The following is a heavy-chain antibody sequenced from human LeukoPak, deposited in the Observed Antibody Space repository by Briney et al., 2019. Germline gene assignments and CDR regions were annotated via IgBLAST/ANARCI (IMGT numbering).Heavy chain of an antibody. Sequence: ASVKVSCKTSRYTFTTYFIHWVRQAPGQRLEWMGWINAGNGNTKYSQEFQGRVTITRDTSASTAYMELSSLRSEDMAVYYCARGRELTVFDYWGQGTLVTVSS. CDR1: RYTFTTYF. CDR3: ARGRELTVFDY. J-gene: IGHJ4*02. CDR2: INAGNGNT. D-gene: IGHD1-7*01. V-gene: IGHV1-3*03.